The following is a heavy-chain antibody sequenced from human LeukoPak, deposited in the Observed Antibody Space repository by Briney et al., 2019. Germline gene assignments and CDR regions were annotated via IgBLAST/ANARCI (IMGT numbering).Heavy chain of an antibody. D-gene: IGHD6-19*01. Sequence: SVKVSCKASGFTFTSSAVQWVRQAREQRLEWIGWIVVGSGNTNYAQKFQERVTITRDMSTSTAYMELSSLRSEDTAVYYCAADLLSSGWYAYWGQGTLVTVSS. J-gene: IGHJ4*02. CDR1: GFTFTSSA. CDR2: IVVGSGNT. CDR3: AADLLSSGWYAY. V-gene: IGHV1-58*01.